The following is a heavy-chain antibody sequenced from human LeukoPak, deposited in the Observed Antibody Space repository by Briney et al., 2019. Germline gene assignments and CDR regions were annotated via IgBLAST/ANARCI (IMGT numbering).Heavy chain of an antibody. J-gene: IGHJ5*02. CDR1: GGSISSSSYY. D-gene: IGHD6-6*01. V-gene: IGHV4-39*07. CDR2: IYYSGST. CDR3: ARGSIAPDP. Sequence: KASETLSLTCTVSGGSISSSSYYWGWIRQPPGKGLEWIGSIYYSGSTYYNPSLKSRVTISVDTSKNQFSLKLSSVTAADTAVYYCARGSIAPDPWGQGTLVTVSS.